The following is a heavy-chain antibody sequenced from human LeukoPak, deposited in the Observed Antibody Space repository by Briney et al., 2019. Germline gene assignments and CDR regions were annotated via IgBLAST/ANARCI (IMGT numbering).Heavy chain of an antibody. J-gene: IGHJ4*02. CDR1: GFTFGDYA. CDR3: TRDGYYYDSSGDKLFDY. CDR2: IKSKAYGGTT. D-gene: IGHD3-22*01. Sequence: PGRSLRLSCTASGFTFGDYAMSWVRQAPGKGLERVGFIKSKAYGGTTEYAASVKGRFTISRDDSKSIAYLQMNSLKTEDTAVYYCTRDGYYYDSSGDKLFDYWGQGTLVTVSS. V-gene: IGHV3-49*04.